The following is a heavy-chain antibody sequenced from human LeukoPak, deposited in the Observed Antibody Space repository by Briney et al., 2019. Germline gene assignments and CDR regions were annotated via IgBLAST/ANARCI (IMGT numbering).Heavy chain of an antibody. CDR1: GGSFSGYY. V-gene: IGHV4-34*01. Sequence: PETLSLTCAVYGGSFSGYYWSWIRQPPGKGLEWIGEINHSGSTNYNPSLKSRVTISVDTSKNQFSLKLSSVTAADTAVYYCARAPTSYVERGAFDCWGQGTLVTVSS. J-gene: IGHJ4*02. CDR3: ARAPTSYVERGAFDC. D-gene: IGHD3-10*02. CDR2: INHSGST.